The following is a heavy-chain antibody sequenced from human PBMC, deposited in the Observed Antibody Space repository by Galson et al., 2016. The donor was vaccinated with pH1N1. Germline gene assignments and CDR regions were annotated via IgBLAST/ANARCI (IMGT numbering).Heavy chain of an antibody. CDR1: GFSLNSSGMG. CDR3: AHREVTITNAFDV. CDR2: IYWDDDK. Sequence: ALVKPTQTLTLTCTFSGFSLNSSGMGVGWIRQPPGKALEWLALIYWDDDKRYSPSLKTRLTINKDTSKNQVVLTMTNMEPVDTGTYFCAHREVTITNAFDVWGPGTKVTVSS. D-gene: IGHD5-12*01. V-gene: IGHV2-5*02. J-gene: IGHJ3*01.